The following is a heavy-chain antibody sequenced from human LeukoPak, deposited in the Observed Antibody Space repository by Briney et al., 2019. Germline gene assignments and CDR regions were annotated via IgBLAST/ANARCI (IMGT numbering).Heavy chain of an antibody. CDR2: ISSSSSTI. Sequence: PGGSLRLSCAASGFTFSSYSMNWVRQAPGKGLEWVSYISSSSSTIYYADSVKGRFTISRDNAKNSLYLQMNSLRAEDTAVYYCAKDVYDFWSGYWNYFDYWGQGTLVTVSS. CDR3: AKDVYDFWSGYWNYFDY. J-gene: IGHJ4*02. CDR1: GFTFSSYS. D-gene: IGHD3-3*01. V-gene: IGHV3-48*04.